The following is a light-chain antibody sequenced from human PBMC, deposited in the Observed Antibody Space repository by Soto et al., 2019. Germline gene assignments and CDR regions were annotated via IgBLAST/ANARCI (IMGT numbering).Light chain of an antibody. CDR1: QGIAPY. Sequence: DVQMTQSPSSLSASVGDRVTINCRASQGIAPYLAWFQQKPGKVPKLLIYAASTLQSGVPSRFSGSGSGTVFTLTISSLQPEDVSTYYCQKYNSAPLTFGGGTKVDIK. J-gene: IGKJ4*01. V-gene: IGKV1-27*01. CDR3: QKYNSAPLT. CDR2: AAS.